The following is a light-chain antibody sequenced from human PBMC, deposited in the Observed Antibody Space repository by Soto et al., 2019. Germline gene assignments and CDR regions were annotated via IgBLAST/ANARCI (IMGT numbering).Light chain of an antibody. V-gene: IGKV3-20*01. Sequence: EIVLTQSPGTLSLSPGERATLSCRASQSVGSSYLAWYQQKPGQAPRLLIYATSNRATGIPDRFSGSASGTDFTLTISRLEPEDFAVYYCQQYASSPLFGQGTKLEVK. J-gene: IGKJ2*01. CDR1: QSVGSSY. CDR2: ATS. CDR3: QQYASSPL.